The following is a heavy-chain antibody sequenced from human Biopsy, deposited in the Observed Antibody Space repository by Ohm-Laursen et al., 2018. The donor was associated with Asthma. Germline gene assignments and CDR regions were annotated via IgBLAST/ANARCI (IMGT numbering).Heavy chain of an antibody. CDR1: GYPFIGYH. CDR2: INPNSGAT. V-gene: IGHV1-2*06. Sequence: ASVKVSCKASGYPFIGYHIHWMRQAPGQGLEWMGRINPNSGATNYEQKFQGRVTMTRDTSISTAYMEVSRLRSDDTAVYYCARGQKSAGDRWFDPWGQGTLVTVSS. J-gene: IGHJ5*02. D-gene: IGHD6-13*01. CDR3: ARGQKSAGDRWFDP.